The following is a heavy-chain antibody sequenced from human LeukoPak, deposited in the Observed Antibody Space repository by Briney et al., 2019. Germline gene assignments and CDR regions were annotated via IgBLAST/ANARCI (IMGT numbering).Heavy chain of an antibody. Sequence: PGGSLRLSCAASGFTFSDHYMKWIRQAPGKGLDWVSYISSSGTIIYYADSVEGRFTISRDNAKNSLFLEMNGLTAEDTAVYYCVREFCTGGACYNDYWGQGTLVTVSS. V-gene: IGHV3-11*04. CDR1: GFTFSDHY. CDR2: ISSSGTII. CDR3: VREFCTGGACYNDY. D-gene: IGHD2-8*02. J-gene: IGHJ4*02.